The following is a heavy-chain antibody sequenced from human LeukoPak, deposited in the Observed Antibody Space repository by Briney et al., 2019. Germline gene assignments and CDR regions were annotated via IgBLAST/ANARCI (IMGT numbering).Heavy chain of an antibody. CDR3: ARDMCSGGSCYVYYYYGMDV. CDR1: GFTFSSYG. Sequence: GRSLRLSCAASGFTFSSYGMHWVRQAPGKGLEWVAVIWYDGSNKYYADSVKGRFTISRDNSKNTLYLRMNSLRAEDTAVYYCARDMCSGGSCYVYYYYGMDVWGKGTTVTVSS. D-gene: IGHD2-15*01. CDR2: IWYDGSNK. J-gene: IGHJ6*04. V-gene: IGHV3-33*01.